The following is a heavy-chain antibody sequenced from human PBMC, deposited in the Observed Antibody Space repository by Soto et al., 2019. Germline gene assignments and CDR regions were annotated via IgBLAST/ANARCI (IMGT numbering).Heavy chain of an antibody. CDR3: AKAPTFSGELLRVGY. V-gene: IGHV3-23*01. D-gene: IGHD1-26*01. J-gene: IGHJ4*02. Sequence: PGGSLRLSCAAAGFTFSSYAMSWVRQAPGKGLEWVSAISGSGGSTYYADSVKGRFTISRDNSKNTLYLQMNSLRAEDTAVYYCAKAPTFSGELLRVGYWGQGTLVTVSS. CDR2: ISGSGGST. CDR1: GFTFSSYA.